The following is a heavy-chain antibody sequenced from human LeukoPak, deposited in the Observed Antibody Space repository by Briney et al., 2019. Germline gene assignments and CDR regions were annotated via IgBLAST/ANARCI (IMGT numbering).Heavy chain of an antibody. Sequence: SETLSLTCAVYGGSFSGYYWSWIRQPPGKGLEWIGEINHSGSTNYNPSLKSRVTISVDTSKNQFSLKLSSVTAADTAVYYCARGRLKAAPDERYYFDYWGQGTLVTVSS. V-gene: IGHV4-34*01. CDR3: ARGRLKAAPDERYYFDY. D-gene: IGHD6-6*01. J-gene: IGHJ4*02. CDR1: GGSFSGYY. CDR2: INHSGST.